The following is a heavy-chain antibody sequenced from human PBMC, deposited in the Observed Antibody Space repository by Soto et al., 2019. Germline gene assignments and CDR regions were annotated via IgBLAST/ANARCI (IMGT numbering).Heavy chain of an antibody. J-gene: IGHJ4*02. D-gene: IGHD2-21*01. CDR1: GGSISSGGYY. CDR2: IYYSGST. Sequence: PSETLSLTCTVSGGSISSGGYYWSWIRQHPGKGLEWIGYIYYSGSTYYNPSLKSRVTISVDTSKNQFSLKLSSVTAADTAVYYCARVVGKPKPVFDYWGQGTLVTVSS. CDR3: ARVVGKPKPVFDY. V-gene: IGHV4-31*03.